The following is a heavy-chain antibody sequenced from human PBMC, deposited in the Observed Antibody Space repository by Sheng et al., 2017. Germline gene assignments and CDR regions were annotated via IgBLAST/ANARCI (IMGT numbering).Heavy chain of an antibody. J-gene: IGHJ4*02. CDR1: GFTFSSYG. CDR2: IWYDGSKK. Sequence: QVQLVESGGGVVQPGRSLRLSCVASGFTFSSYGMQWVRQAPGKGLEWVAVIWYDGSKKYYADSVKGRFTISRDNSKNTLYLQMNSLRVEDTAVYFCARDNRDASDYWGQGTLVTVSS. V-gene: IGHV3-33*01. CDR3: ARDNRDASDY.